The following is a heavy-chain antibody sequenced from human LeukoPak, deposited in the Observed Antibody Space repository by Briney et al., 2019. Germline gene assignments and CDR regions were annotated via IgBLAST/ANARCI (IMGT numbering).Heavy chain of an antibody. D-gene: IGHD3-10*01. CDR2: IYYSGST. Sequence: SETLSLTCTVSGGSISSYYWSWIRQPPGKGLEWIGYIYYSGSTNYNPSLKSRVTISVDTSKNQFSLKLSSVTAADTAVYYCARGLRQTYSGAFDIWGQRTMVTVSS. J-gene: IGHJ3*02. V-gene: IGHV4-59*01. CDR3: ARGLRQTYSGAFDI. CDR1: GGSISSYY.